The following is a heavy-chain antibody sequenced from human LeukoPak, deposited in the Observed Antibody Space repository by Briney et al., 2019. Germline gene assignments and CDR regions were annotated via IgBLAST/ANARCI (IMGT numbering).Heavy chain of an antibody. V-gene: IGHV4-34*01. CDR3: ARAGYSGYPS. CDR2: INHSGST. Sequence: SETLSLTGAVYGGSFSGYYWSWIRQPPGKGLEWIGEINHSGSTNYNPSLKSRVTISVDTSKNQFSLKLSSVTAADTAVYYCARAGYSGYPSWGQGTLVTVSS. D-gene: IGHD5-12*01. J-gene: IGHJ4*02. CDR1: GGSFSGYY.